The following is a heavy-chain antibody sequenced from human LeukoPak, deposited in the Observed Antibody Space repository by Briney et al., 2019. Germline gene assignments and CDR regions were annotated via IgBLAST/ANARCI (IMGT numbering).Heavy chain of an antibody. CDR3: AKAAGWGSGSYYISYYYYGMDL. V-gene: IGHV3-23*01. CDR2: ISGSGGST. Sequence: HPGGSLRLSCAASGFTFSSYAMSWVRQAPGKGLEWVSGISGSGGSTYYADSVKGRFTISRDNSKNTLYLQMNSLRAEDTAVYYCAKAAGWGSGSYYISYYYYGMDLWGQGTTVTVSS. CDR1: GFTFSSYA. J-gene: IGHJ6*02. D-gene: IGHD3-10*01.